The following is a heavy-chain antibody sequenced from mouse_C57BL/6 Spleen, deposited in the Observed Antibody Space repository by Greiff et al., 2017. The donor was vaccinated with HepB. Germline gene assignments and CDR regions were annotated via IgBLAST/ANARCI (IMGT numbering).Heavy chain of an antibody. CDR3: ARFPYDYPYYFDY. Sequence: EVKLQESGGDLVKPGGSLKLSCAASGFTFSSYGMSWVRQTPDKRLEWVATISSGGSYTYYPDSVKGRFTISRDNAKNTLYLQMSSLKSEDTAMYYCARFPYDYPYYFDYWGQGTTLTVSS. CDR1: GFTFSSYG. V-gene: IGHV5-6*01. D-gene: IGHD2-4*01. CDR2: ISSGGSYT. J-gene: IGHJ2*01.